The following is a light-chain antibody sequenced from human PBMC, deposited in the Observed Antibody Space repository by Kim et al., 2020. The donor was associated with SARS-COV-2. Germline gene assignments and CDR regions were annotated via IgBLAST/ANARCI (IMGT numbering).Light chain of an antibody. Sequence: TGTPTCDSSTGPVTSGHFPYWFPQKPGHAPMTLVYDTGNTHSWPPARFSGSRLGGKAALTLSAARPEDEADYYCLLSYRDSRVFGGGTQLTVL. V-gene: IGLV7-46*01. CDR2: DTG. CDR1: TGPVTSGHF. CDR3: LLSYRDSRV. J-gene: IGLJ2*01.